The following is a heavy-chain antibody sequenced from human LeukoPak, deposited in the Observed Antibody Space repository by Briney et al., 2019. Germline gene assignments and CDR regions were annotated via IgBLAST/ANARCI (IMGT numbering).Heavy chain of an antibody. CDR1: GFTFRSYT. D-gene: IGHD6-19*01. Sequence: PGGSLRLSCSGSGFTFRSYTMTWVRQAPGKGLEWVSSIDGDGTLKYYADSLKGRFTISRCNANNSVYLQMNSLTADDSGLYFCARDYSSGWFGKGAYWGQGTRVLVSS. CDR2: IDGDGTLK. V-gene: IGHV3-21*06. CDR3: ARDYSSGWFGKGAY. J-gene: IGHJ4*02.